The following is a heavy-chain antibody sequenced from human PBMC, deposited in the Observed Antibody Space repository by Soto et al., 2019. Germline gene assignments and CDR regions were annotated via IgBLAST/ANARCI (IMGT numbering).Heavy chain of an antibody. CDR1: GYSFTSYW. CDR2: IYPGDSDT. V-gene: IGHV5-51*01. Sequence: ESLKISCKGSGYSFTSYWIGWVRQMPGKGLEWMGIIYPGDSDTRYSPSFQGQVTISADRSISTAYLQWSSLKASDTAVYYCARHVYYYDSSGYYLAYYYYGMDVWGQGTTVTVSS. D-gene: IGHD3-22*01. J-gene: IGHJ6*02. CDR3: ARHVYYYDSSGYYLAYYYYGMDV.